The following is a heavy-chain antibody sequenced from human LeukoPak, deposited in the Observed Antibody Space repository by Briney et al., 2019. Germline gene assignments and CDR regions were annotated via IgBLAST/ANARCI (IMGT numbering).Heavy chain of an antibody. CDR1: GGSISSGGYS. CDR3: AGGPKIAAAGTGY. Sequence: SQTLSLTCAVSGGSISSGGYSWSWIRQPPGKGLEWIGYIHHSGSTYYNPSLKSRVTISVDRSKNQFSLKLSSVTAADTAVYYCAGGPKIAAAGTGYWGQGTLVTVSS. J-gene: IGHJ4*02. CDR2: IHHSGST. V-gene: IGHV4-30-2*01. D-gene: IGHD6-13*01.